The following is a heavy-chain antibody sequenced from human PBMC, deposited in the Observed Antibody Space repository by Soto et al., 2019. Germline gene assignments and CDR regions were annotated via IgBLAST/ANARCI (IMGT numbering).Heavy chain of an antibody. CDR2: INPSGGTT. Sequence: QVQLVQSGAEVKKPGASVKVSCKASGYTFTSYYLHWVRQAPGQGLEWVGIINPSGGTTTYAQKLQGRVTMTRDTSTRTVYMELSSLRSEDTAVYYCARAGGVVCGGDCHRFDNWGQGSLVTVSS. CDR1: GYTFTSYY. D-gene: IGHD2-21*02. J-gene: IGHJ4*02. CDR3: ARAGGVVCGGDCHRFDN. V-gene: IGHV1-46*04.